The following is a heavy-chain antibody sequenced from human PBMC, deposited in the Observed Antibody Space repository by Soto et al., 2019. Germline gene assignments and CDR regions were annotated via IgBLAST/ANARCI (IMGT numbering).Heavy chain of an antibody. D-gene: IGHD3-22*01. Sequence: PSETLSRTSSVAGVSISGYYWGWIRQPPGKGPEWIGYIYYSGSTNYNPSLKSRVTISVDTSKNQLSLKLSSVTAADTAVYYCARAEAYYYDSSGYCWFDPSGQGTLVTVS. CDR3: ARAEAYYYDSSGYCWFDP. CDR2: IYYSGST. V-gene: IGHV4-59*01. CDR1: GVSISGYY. J-gene: IGHJ5*02.